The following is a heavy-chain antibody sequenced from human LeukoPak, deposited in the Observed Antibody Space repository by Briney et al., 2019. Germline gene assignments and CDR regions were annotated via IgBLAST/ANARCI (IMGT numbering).Heavy chain of an antibody. D-gene: IGHD3-16*01. CDR1: GYTFTNYY. Sequence: ASVKVSCKASGYTFTNYYMHWVRQAPGQGLEWMGIINPSGGSTNYAQKFQGRVTITADESTSTAYMELSSLRSEDTAVYYCARGGGYFNYWGQGTLVTVSS. V-gene: IGHV1-46*01. CDR3: ARGGGYFNY. J-gene: IGHJ4*02. CDR2: INPSGGST.